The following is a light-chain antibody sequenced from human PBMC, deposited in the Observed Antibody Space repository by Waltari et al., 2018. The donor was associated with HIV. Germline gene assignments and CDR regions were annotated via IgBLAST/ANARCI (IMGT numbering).Light chain of an antibody. CDR2: EVS. CDR1: TSDVGSYNL. V-gene: IGLV2-23*02. J-gene: IGLJ2*01. CDR3: CSYAGSSSSVV. Sequence: QSALTQPASVSGSPGQSITITCTGTTSDVGSYNLVSWYQQHPGKAPKLIIYEVSQRPSGVSDRFSGSKSGNTASLTISGLQAADEADYHCCSYAGSSSSVVFGGGT.